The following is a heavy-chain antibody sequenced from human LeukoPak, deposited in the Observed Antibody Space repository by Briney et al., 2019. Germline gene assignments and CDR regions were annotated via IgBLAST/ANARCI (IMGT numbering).Heavy chain of an antibody. CDR3: ARLRHRLTIYD. D-gene: IGHD6-25*01. CDR1: GGSISSSSYY. Sequence: SLETLSLTCTVSGGSISSSSYYWGWIRQPPGKGLEWIGSIYYSGSTYYNPSLKSRVTISVDTSKNQFSLKLSSVTAADTAVYYCARLRHRLTIYDWGQGTLVTVSS. J-gene: IGHJ4*02. CDR2: IYYSGST. V-gene: IGHV4-39*01.